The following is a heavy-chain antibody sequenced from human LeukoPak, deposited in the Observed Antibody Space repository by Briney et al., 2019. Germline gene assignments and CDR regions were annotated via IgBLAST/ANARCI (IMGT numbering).Heavy chain of an antibody. CDR2: INHSGST. CDR3: ARDGAYYDSSGYYRGAFDI. D-gene: IGHD3-22*01. Sequence: PSETLSLTCAVYGGSFSGYYWSWIRQPPGKGLEWIGEINHSGSTNYNPSLKSRVTISVDTSKNQFSLKLSSVTAADTAVYYCARDGAYYDSSGYYRGAFDIWGQGTMVTVSS. CDR1: GGSFSGYY. V-gene: IGHV4-34*01. J-gene: IGHJ3*02.